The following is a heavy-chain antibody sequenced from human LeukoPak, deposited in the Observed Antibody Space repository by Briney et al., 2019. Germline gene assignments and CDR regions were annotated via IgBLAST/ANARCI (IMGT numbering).Heavy chain of an antibody. V-gene: IGHV4-4*09. CDR1: GASMSSNY. CDR3: ASTRRAAVAGRFGS. Sequence: SETLSLTCNVSGASMSSNYWSWIRQPPGKGLEWIGYIYHSGNTNYSPSLESRVTMSVDESKNQFSLRVHFVSAADTAVYYCASTRRAAVAGRFGSWGQGTLVTVSS. D-gene: IGHD6-19*01. CDR2: IYHSGNT. J-gene: IGHJ4*02.